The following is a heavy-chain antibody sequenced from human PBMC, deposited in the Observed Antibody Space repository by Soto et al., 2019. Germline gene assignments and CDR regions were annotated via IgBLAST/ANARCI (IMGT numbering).Heavy chain of an antibody. CDR3: VRPYYSSSWFPFDR. CDR1: GFDFGYYY. V-gene: IGHV3-11*01. CDR2: IDSGDGTT. D-gene: IGHD6-13*01. Sequence: GGALRLSCTDSGFDFGYYYMSWIRQSPGKGLEWVSYIDSGDGTTYYTDSVKGRFTISRDNAKKTVYLQMSSLRVEDTALYYCVRPYYSSSWFPFDRWGQGTLVTAPQ. J-gene: IGHJ4*02.